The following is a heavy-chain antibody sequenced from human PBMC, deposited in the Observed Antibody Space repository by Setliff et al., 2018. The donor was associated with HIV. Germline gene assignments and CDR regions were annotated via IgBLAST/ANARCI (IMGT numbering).Heavy chain of an antibody. Sequence: PSETLSLTCDVYGYSINSGYYWGWIRQPPGKGLEWVANVNQDGSEKYYVDSMRGRFTISRDNAKNTLYLQMNSLRAEDTAVYYCARTPFGVVVLYYFDYWDQGTLVTVSS. CDR3: ARTPFGVVVLYYFDY. V-gene: IGHV3-7*01. D-gene: IGHD2-15*01. J-gene: IGHJ4*02. CDR1: GYSINSGYY. CDR2: VNQDGSEK.